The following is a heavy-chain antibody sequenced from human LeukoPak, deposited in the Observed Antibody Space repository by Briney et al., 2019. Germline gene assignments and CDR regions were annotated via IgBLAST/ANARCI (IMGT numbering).Heavy chain of an antibody. CDR1: GGSIRTYH. CDR3: ARGKQHSYGRYFDH. J-gene: IGHJ4*02. D-gene: IGHD5-18*01. Sequence: SETLSLTCTVSGGSIRTYHWNWIRKSPEKGLEWIGYMQSTGNSKYNPSLKSRVTMSVDMSRIQIVLNLSSVTPADTAVYFCARGKQHSYGRYFDHWGQGILVTVSS. V-gene: IGHV4-59*01. CDR2: MQSTGNS.